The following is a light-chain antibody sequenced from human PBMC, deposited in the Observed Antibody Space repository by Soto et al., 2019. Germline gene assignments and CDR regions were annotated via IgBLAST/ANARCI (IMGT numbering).Light chain of an antibody. V-gene: IGLV2-14*01. CDR3: TSFSNTNSLYV. CDR2: EVT. Sequence: QSAVTQPASVSGSLGQSITISCTGTGSDIAGYNYISWYQQLPGKAPKLIIYEVTIRPSGISNRFSGSKSGNTASLTISGLQAEDEADYFCTSFSNTNSLYVFGTGTKVTAL. CDR1: GSDIAGYNY. J-gene: IGLJ1*01.